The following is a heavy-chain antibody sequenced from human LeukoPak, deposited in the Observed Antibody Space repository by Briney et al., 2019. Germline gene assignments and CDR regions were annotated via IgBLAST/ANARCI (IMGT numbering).Heavy chain of an antibody. D-gene: IGHD6-13*01. CDR2: ISSSSSYI. Sequence: GGSLRLSCAASGFTFSSYSMNWVRQAPGKGLEWLSPISSSSSYIYYADSVKGRFTISRDNAENSLFLQMNSLRAEDTAVYYCARPRDIGQQRGVDYWGQGTLVTVSS. J-gene: IGHJ4*02. V-gene: IGHV3-21*01. CDR1: GFTFSSYS. CDR3: ARPRDIGQQRGVDY.